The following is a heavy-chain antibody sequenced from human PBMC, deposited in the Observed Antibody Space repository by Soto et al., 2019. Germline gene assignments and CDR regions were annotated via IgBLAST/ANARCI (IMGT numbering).Heavy chain of an antibody. D-gene: IGHD2-21*02. CDR2: INPNSGGT. J-gene: IGHJ6*02. CDR3: ARQQGDCGGDCYTTGNYHYYYGMDV. CDR1: GYTFTSYG. Sequence: ASVKVSCKATGYTFTSYGISWVRQAPGQGLEWMGWINPNSGGTNYAQKFQGWVTMTRDTSISTACMELSRLRSDDTAVYYCARQQGDCGGDCYTTGNYHYYYGMDVWGQGTTVTVSS. V-gene: IGHV1-2*04.